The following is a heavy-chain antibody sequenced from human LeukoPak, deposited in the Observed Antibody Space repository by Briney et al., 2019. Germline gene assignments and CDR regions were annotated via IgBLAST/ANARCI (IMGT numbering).Heavy chain of an antibody. CDR3: ARLVWGVDYYYYYMDV. D-gene: IGHD3-10*01. CDR2: INPNNSDT. J-gene: IGHJ6*03. V-gene: IGHV1-2*02. Sequence: ASVKVSCKTSGYTFTGYYTHWVRQAPGQGLEWMGWINPNNSDTNYAQKFHGRVTMTRGTSISTAYMELSRLKSDDTAVYYCARLVWGVDYYYYYMDVWGKGTTVTVSS. CDR1: GYTFTGYY.